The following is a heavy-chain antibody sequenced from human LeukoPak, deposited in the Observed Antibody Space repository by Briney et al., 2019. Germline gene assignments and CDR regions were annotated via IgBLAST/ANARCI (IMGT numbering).Heavy chain of an antibody. D-gene: IGHD6-6*01. CDR3: AREGLYSSSSGFDY. CDR1: GGSFSGYY. V-gene: IGHV4-34*01. J-gene: IGHJ4*01. CDR2: INHSGST. Sequence: SETLSLTCAVYGGSFSGYYWSWIRQPPGKGLEWIGEINHSGSTNYNPSLKSRVTISVDTSKNQFSLKLSSVTAADTAVYYCAREGLYSSSSGFDYWGQGTLVTVSS.